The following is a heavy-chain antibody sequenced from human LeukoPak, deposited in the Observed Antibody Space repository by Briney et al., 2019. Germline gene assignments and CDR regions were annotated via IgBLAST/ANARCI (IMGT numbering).Heavy chain of an antibody. CDR3: AKDQYYDSSGCLDY. D-gene: IGHD3-22*01. J-gene: IGHJ4*02. CDR2: ISWNSGSI. Sequence: SGGSLRLSCAASGFTFDDYAMHWVRQAPGKGLEWVSGISWNSGSIGYADSVKGRFTISRDNAKNSLYLQMNSLRAEDMALYYCAKDQYYDSSGCLDYWGQGTLVTVSS. V-gene: IGHV3-9*03. CDR1: GFTFDDYA.